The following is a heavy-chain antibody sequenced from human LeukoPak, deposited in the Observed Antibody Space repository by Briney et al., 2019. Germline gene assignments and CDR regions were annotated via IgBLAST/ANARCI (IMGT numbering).Heavy chain of an antibody. CDR1: GFTFSTFG. D-gene: IGHD2-15*01. V-gene: IGHV3-23*01. Sequence: GGSLRLSCAASGFTFSTFGMGWVRQAPGKGLEWVSGITSSGGDTDSADSVKGRFTISRDNSKNTLYLHMNSLRAEDTAIYYCAKRKSDSPLLPNFDYWGQGTLVTVSS. J-gene: IGHJ4*02. CDR2: ITSSGGDT. CDR3: AKRKSDSPLLPNFDY.